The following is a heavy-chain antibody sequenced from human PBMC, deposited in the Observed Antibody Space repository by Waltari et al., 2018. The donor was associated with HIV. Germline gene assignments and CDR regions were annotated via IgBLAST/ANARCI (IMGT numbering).Heavy chain of an antibody. D-gene: IGHD3-10*01. CDR2: IKSKTDGGTT. J-gene: IGHJ6*02. Sequence: EVQLVESGGGLVKPGGSLRLSCAASGFTFSNAWMSWVRQAPGKGLEWGGRIKSKTDGGTTDYAAPVKGRFTISRDDSKNTLYLQMNSLKTEDTAVYYCTTLVLLGVGMDVWGQGTTVTVSS. V-gene: IGHV3-15*01. CDR3: TTLVLLGVGMDV. CDR1: GFTFSNAW.